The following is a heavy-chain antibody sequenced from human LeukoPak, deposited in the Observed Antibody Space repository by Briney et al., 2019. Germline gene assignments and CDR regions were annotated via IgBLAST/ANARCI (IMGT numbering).Heavy chain of an antibody. CDR3: TTDQFIYYDSSGYYYKTEYFQH. V-gene: IGHV3-23*01. Sequence: GGSLRLSCAASGFTFSSYAMSWVRQAPGKGLEWVSAVSGSGRTTYYADSVKGRFTISRDNSKNTLYLQMNSLKTEDTAVYYCTTDQFIYYDSSGYYYKTEYFQHWGQGTLVTVSS. D-gene: IGHD3-22*01. CDR1: GFTFSSYA. CDR2: VSGSGRTT. J-gene: IGHJ1*01.